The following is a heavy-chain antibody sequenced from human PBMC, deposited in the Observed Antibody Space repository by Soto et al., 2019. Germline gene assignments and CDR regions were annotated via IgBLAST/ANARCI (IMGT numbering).Heavy chain of an antibody. CDR3: ARAGLTGTIDY. D-gene: IGHD1-20*01. J-gene: IGHJ4*02. Sequence: SETLSLTCTVSGGSISSSSYYWGWIRQPPGKGLEWIGSIYYSGSTYYNPSLKSRVTISVDTSKNQFSLKLSSVTAADTAVYYCARAGLTGTIDYWGQGTLVTVSS. V-gene: IGHV4-39*07. CDR1: GGSISSSSYY. CDR2: IYYSGST.